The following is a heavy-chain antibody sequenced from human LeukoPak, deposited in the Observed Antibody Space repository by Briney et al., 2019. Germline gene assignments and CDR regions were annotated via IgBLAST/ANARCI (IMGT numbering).Heavy chain of an antibody. V-gene: IGHV3-9*01. CDR1: GFTFGDSA. Sequence: GGSLRLSCAASGFTFGDSAMHWVRQSPGKGLEWVSGIKSDSVTMGYADSVRGRFTISRDNSKNTLYLQMNSLRAEDTAVYYCARDREGGYNYDAFDIWGQGTMVTVSS. D-gene: IGHD5-24*01. J-gene: IGHJ3*02. CDR3: ARDREGGYNYDAFDI. CDR2: IKSDSVTM.